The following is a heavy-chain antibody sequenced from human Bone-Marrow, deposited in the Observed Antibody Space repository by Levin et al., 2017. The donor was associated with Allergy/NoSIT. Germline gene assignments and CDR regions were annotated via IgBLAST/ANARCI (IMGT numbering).Heavy chain of an antibody. Sequence: ASVKVSCKASGDTFTNYNIHWVRQAPGQGLEWMGLINPSGETTTYAQKFQDRVTMTGDTSTNTPYLVLSSLRSEDTAVYYCARAWAVTPFDDWGQGSLVIVSS. CDR2: INPSGETT. V-gene: IGHV1-46*01. CDR1: GDTFTNYN. J-gene: IGHJ4*02. D-gene: IGHD4-17*01. CDR3: ARAWAVTPFDD.